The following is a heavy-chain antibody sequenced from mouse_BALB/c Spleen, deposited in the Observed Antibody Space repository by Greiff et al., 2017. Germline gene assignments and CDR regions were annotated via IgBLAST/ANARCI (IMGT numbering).Heavy chain of an antibody. J-gene: IGHJ2*01. CDR1: GDSITSGY. V-gene: IGHV3-8*02. CDR3: ARWDDGYYGGYFDY. CDR2: ISYSGST. D-gene: IGHD2-3*01. Sequence: EVKLQESGPSLVKPSQTLSLTCSVTGDSITSGYWNWIRKFPGNKLEYMGYISYSGSTYYNPSLKSRISITRDTSKNQYYLQLNSVTTEDTATYYCARWDDGYYGGYFDYWGQGTTLTVSS.